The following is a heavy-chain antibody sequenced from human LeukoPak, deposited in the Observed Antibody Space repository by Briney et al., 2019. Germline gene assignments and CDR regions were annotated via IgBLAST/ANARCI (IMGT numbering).Heavy chain of an antibody. CDR1: GFTFSSYA. Sequence: GGSLRLSCAASGFTFSSYAMSWVRQAPGKGLEWVSAISGSGGSTYYADSVKGRYTISRDNSKNTLYLQMNSLRAEDTAVYYRAKTHTYYYGSGSYYDPFDYWGQGTLVTVSS. V-gene: IGHV3-23*01. D-gene: IGHD3-10*01. J-gene: IGHJ4*02. CDR3: AKTHTYYYGSGSYYDPFDY. CDR2: ISGSGGST.